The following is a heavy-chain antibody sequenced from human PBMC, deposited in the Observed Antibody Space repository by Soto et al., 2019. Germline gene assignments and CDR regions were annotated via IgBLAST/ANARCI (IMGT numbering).Heavy chain of an antibody. CDR2: MNPYSGNT. CDR1: GYSFTSYD. V-gene: IGHV1-8*01. Sequence: QVQLVQSGAEVKKPGASVKVSCKASGYSFTSYDFSWVRQATGQGLEWMGWMNPYSGNTATAQKFQGRVTMTLNTSTSTVYMELGSLISEDTAIYYCAMSPINMVGPDVWGQGTLVTVSS. J-gene: IGHJ4*02. CDR3: AMSPINMVGPDV. D-gene: IGHD2-15*01.